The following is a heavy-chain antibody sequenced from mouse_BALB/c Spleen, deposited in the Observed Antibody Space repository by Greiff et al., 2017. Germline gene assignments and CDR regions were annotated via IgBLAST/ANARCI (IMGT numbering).Heavy chain of an antibody. Sequence: EVKLMESGGGLVKPGGSLKLSCAASGFTFSSYAMSWVRQTPEKRLEWVASISSGGSTYYPDSVKGRFTISRDNARNILYLQMSSLRSEDTAMYYCARRETTGSYAMDYWGQGTSVTVSS. CDR3: ARRETTGSYAMDY. V-gene: IGHV5-6-5*01. CDR1: GFTFSSYA. J-gene: IGHJ4*01. CDR2: ISSGGST. D-gene: IGHD1-1*01.